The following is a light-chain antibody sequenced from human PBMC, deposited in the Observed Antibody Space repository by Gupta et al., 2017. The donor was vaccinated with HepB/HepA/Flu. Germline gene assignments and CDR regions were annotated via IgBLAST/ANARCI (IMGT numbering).Light chain of an antibody. J-gene: IGLJ3*02. CDR2: NNN. CDR3: AAWDDSLNGWV. CDR1: SSNIGSNT. V-gene: IGLV1-44*01. Sequence: SVLTQPPSASGTPGQRFTISCSGSSSNIGSNTVNWYQQLPGTAPNLLIYNNNQRPSGVPDRISGSKSGTSASLAISGLQSEDEADYYCAAWDDSLNGWVFGGGTKLTVL.